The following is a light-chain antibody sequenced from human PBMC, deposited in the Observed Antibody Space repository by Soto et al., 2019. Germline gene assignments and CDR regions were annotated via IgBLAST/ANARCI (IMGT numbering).Light chain of an antibody. CDR3: LQHNSYPRT. CDR1: QGIGND. V-gene: IGKV1-17*01. Sequence: DLQMTQSPSSLSASVGDRVTITCRASQGIGNDLGWYQQKPGKAPKRLIYAASSLQSGVPSRFGGSGSGTEFTLTISSLQPEDFATYYCLQHNSYPRTFGQGTKVEIK. J-gene: IGKJ1*01. CDR2: AAS.